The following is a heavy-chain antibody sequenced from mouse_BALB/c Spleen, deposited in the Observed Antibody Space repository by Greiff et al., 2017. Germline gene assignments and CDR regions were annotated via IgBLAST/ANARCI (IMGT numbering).Heavy chain of an antibody. V-gene: IGHV1-9*01. J-gene: IGHJ4*01. CDR1: GYTFSSYW. Sequence: VQGVESGAELMKPGASVKISCKATGYTFSSYWIEWVKQRPGHGLEWIGEILPGSGSTNYNEKFKGKATFTADTSSNTAYMQLSSLTSEDSAVYYCARLGPYDYDAMDYWGQGTSVTVSS. CDR2: ILPGSGST. CDR3: ARLGPYDYDAMDY.